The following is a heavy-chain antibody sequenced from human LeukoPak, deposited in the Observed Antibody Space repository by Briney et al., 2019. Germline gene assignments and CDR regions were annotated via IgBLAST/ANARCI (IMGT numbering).Heavy chain of an antibody. J-gene: IGHJ4*02. D-gene: IGHD6-13*01. CDR3: AKSAPPDSRAAAGLLTDY. CDR1: GFTFSSYG. CDR2: ISYDGGNK. Sequence: GGALRLSCAASGFTFSSYGMHWVRQAPGKGLEWVAVISYDGGNKYYADSVKGRFTISRDNSKNTLYLQMNSLRAEDTAVYYCAKSAPPDSRAAAGLLTDYWGQGTLVTVSS. V-gene: IGHV3-30*18.